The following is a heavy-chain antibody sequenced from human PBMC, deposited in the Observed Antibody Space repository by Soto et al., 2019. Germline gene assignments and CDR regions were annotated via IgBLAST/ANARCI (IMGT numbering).Heavy chain of an antibody. Sequence: GGSLRLSCAASGFTFSSYAMSWVRQAPGKGLEWVSATRGSGGNTYYADSVKGRFTISRDNSKDTLYLQMNSLRAEDTAVYYCAKVYSSGWLDSFDYWGQGTLVTVSS. CDR1: GFTFSSYA. V-gene: IGHV3-23*01. CDR2: TRGSGGNT. CDR3: AKVYSSGWLDSFDY. J-gene: IGHJ4*02. D-gene: IGHD6-19*01.